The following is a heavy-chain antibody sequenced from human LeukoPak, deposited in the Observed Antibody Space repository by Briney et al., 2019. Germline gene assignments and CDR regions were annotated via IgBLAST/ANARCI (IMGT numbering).Heavy chain of an antibody. CDR1: GGSFSGYY. CDR3: ARVAQRFYDSSGYYYNWFDP. V-gene: IGHV4-34*01. CDR2: INHSGST. Sequence: TSSETLSLTCAVYGGSFSGYYWSWIRQPPGKGLEWIGEINHSGSTNYNPPLKSRVTISVDTSKNQFSLKLSSVTAADTAVYYCARVAQRFYDSSGYYYNWFDPWGQGTLVTVSS. J-gene: IGHJ5*02. D-gene: IGHD3-22*01.